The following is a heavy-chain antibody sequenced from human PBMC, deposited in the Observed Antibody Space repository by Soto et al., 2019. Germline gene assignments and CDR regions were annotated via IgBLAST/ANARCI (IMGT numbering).Heavy chain of an antibody. D-gene: IGHD2-2*02. V-gene: IGHV1-18*01. J-gene: IGHJ4*02. CDR3: AKVFEVPAAIFYMGHDY. Sequence: ASVKVSCKASGYTFTSYGISWVRQAPGQGLEWMGWISAYNGNTNYAQKLQGRVTMTTDTSTSTAYMELRSLRSDDTAVYYCAKVFEVPAAIFYMGHDYWGQGTLVTVSS. CDR2: ISAYNGNT. CDR1: GYTFTSYG.